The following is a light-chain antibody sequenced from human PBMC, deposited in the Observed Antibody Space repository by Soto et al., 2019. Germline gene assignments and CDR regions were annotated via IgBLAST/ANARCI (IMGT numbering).Light chain of an antibody. CDR2: AAS. Sequence: EIVLTQSPGTLSLSPRERSTLSCRASQSVTSSYLAWYQQKAGQAPRLLIYAASSRATGIPDRFRGSGSGTDFTLTISRLEPEDFAVYYCPQYGDSPTVGGVTKVDIK. J-gene: IGKJ4*01. V-gene: IGKV3-20*01. CDR1: QSVTSSY. CDR3: PQYGDSPT.